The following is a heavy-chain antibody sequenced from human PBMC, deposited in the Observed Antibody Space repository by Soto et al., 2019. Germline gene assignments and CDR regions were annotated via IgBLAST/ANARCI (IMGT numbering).Heavy chain of an antibody. CDR2: MNPNSGNT. Sequence: QVQLVQSGAEVKKPGASVKVSCKASGYTFTSYDINWVRQATGHGLEWMGWMNPNSGNTGYAQKFQGRVTMTRNTSMSTAYMVLSSLRSEDTAVYYCPRGINYYDSGDDAFDIWGQGTMVTVSS. J-gene: IGHJ3*02. V-gene: IGHV1-8*01. CDR3: PRGINYYDSGDDAFDI. D-gene: IGHD3-10*01. CDR1: GYTFTSYD.